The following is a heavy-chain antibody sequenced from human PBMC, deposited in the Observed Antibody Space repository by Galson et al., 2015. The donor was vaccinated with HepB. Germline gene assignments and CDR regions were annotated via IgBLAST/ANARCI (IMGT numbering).Heavy chain of an antibody. V-gene: IGHV4-34*01. D-gene: IGHD6-13*01. CDR1: GGSFSGYY. J-gene: IGHJ4*02. Sequence: SETLSLTCAVYGGSFSGYYWSWIRQPPGKGLEWIGETNHSGSTNYNPSLKSRVTISVDTSKNQFSLKLSSVTAADTAVYYCASSPGIAAAGIRYFDYWGQGTLVTVSS. CDR2: TNHSGST. CDR3: ASSPGIAAAGIRYFDY.